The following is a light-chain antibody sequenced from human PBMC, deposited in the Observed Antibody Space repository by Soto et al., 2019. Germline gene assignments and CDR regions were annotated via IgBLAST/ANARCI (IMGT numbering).Light chain of an antibody. J-gene: IGKJ4*01. CDR1: QSISTY. V-gene: IGKV1-39*01. CDR2: AAS. CDR3: QQTHTTVT. Sequence: DIQMTQSPSSLSASVGDSVTITCRASQSISTYLNWYQQKPGKVPKLLIYAASSLQSGVPSRFSGSGSGTDFTLTISSLQPEDFATYYCQQTHTTVTFGGGTTVEIK.